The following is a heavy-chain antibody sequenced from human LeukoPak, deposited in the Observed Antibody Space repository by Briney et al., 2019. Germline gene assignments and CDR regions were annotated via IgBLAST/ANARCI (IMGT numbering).Heavy chain of an antibody. CDR2: ISSSSSTI. J-gene: IGHJ4*02. Sequence: GGSLRLSCAASGFTFSSYSMNWVRQAPGKGLEWVSYISSSSSTIYYADSVKGRFTISRDNSKNTLYLQMNSLRAEDTAVYYCAKERYFDSHYFDYWGQGTLVAVSS. CDR3: AKERYFDSHYFDY. D-gene: IGHD3-9*01. V-gene: IGHV3-48*01. CDR1: GFTFSSYS.